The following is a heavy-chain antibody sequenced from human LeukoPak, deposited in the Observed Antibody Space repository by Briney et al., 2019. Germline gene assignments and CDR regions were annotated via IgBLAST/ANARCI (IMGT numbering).Heavy chain of an antibody. Sequence: PGGSLRLSCAASGFTFSSYSMNWVRQAPGKGLEWVSSISSSSSYIYYADSVKGRFTISRDNAKNSLYLQMNSLRAEDTAVYYCAREAGYCSSTSCYDYWGQGTLATVSS. J-gene: IGHJ4*02. D-gene: IGHD2-2*01. CDR1: GFTFSSYS. V-gene: IGHV3-21*01. CDR2: ISSSSSYI. CDR3: AREAGYCSSTSCYDY.